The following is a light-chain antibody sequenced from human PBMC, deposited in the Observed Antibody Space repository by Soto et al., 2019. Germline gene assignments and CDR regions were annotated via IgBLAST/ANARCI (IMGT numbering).Light chain of an antibody. CDR2: DAS. CDR3: QQYSDLPFT. CDR1: QDISKY. J-gene: IGKJ4*01. Sequence: DIQMTQSPSSLSASVGDRVTITCQASQDISKYLNWYQQKPGKAPKLLIYDASNLETGVPSRFSGSGSGTDFTFTISSLQPEDIATYFCQQYSDLPFTFGGGAKVEIK. V-gene: IGKV1-33*01.